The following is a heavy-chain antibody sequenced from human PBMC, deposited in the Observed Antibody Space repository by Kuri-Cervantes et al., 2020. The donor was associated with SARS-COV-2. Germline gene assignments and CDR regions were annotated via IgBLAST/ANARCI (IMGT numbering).Heavy chain of an antibody. V-gene: IGHV3-30-3*01. J-gene: IGHJ4*02. CDR3: ARERVGVHDY. Sequence: GGSLRLSCAASGFTFFSYAMHWVRQAPGKGLEWVAIISYDGSNKYYADSVKGRFTISRDNSKNTLYLQMNSLRAEDTALYYCARERVGVHDYWDQGTLVTVSS. CDR2: ISYDGSNK. CDR1: GFTFFSYA. D-gene: IGHD2-21*01.